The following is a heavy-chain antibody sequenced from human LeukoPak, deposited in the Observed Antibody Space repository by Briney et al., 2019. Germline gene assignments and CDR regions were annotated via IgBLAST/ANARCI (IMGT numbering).Heavy chain of an antibody. Sequence: PGGSLRLSCAASGFTVSTNYMSWVRQAPGKGLEWVSVSYSGGSSYYADSVKGRFTISKDNANNSLYLQMNSLRAEDTAVYYCARAQVGYNWFDPWGQGTLVTVSS. CDR2: SYSGGSS. CDR1: GFTVSTNY. V-gene: IGHV3-53*01. CDR3: ARAQVGYNWFDP. J-gene: IGHJ5*02. D-gene: IGHD1-26*01.